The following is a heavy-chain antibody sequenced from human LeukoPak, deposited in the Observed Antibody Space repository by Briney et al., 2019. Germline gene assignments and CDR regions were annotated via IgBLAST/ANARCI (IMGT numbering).Heavy chain of an antibody. CDR2: INVVGNT. CDR3: VRDLNS. Sequence: GESLRLSCAASGFTVGHNHLSWVRQAPGKGLKWVSAINVVGNTYYADSVMGRFTISRDNSKNTLYLQMNSLTVEDTALYFCVRDLNSWGQGTLVTVSS. V-gene: IGHV3-66*01. J-gene: IGHJ4*02. CDR1: GFTVGHNH.